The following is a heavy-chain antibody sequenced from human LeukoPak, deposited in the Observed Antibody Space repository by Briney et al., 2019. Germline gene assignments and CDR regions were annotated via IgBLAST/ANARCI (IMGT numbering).Heavy chain of an antibody. Sequence: ASVKVSCKASGYTFTGYYMHWVRQAPGQGLEWMGWINPNSGGTNYAQKFQGRVTMTRDTSISTAYMELSRLRSDDTAVYYCARGKYINGGNYNWFDPWGQGTLVTVSS. CDR1: GYTFTGYY. V-gene: IGHV1-2*02. CDR3: ARGKYINGGNYNWFDP. CDR2: INPNSGGT. J-gene: IGHJ5*02. D-gene: IGHD1-7*01.